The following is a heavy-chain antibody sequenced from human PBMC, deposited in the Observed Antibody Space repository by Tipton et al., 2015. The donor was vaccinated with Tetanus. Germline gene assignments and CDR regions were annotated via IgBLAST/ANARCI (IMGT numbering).Heavy chain of an antibody. J-gene: IGHJ4*02. Sequence: SGGSITSDNHYWSWIRQPPGKGLEWIGYIYSTATTYYNPSLKSRVTISVDTSKNQFSLKLTSVTAADTAVYYCARGEAYGDYPAMYFFDNWGQGTLLTVSS. CDR1: GGSITSDNHY. CDR3: ARGEAYGDYPAMYFFDN. V-gene: IGHV4-30-4*08. D-gene: IGHD4-17*01. CDR2: IYSTATT.